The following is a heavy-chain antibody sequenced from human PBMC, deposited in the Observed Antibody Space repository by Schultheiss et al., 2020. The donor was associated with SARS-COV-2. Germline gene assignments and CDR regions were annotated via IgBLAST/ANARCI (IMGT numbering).Heavy chain of an antibody. V-gene: IGHV3-13*01. J-gene: IGHJ6*02. CDR1: GFTFSSYS. CDR3: ARDIYYYYGMDV. Sequence: GESLKISCAASGFTFSSYSMNWVRQAPGKGLEWVSAIGTAGDTYYPGSVKGRFTISRENAKNSLYLQMNSLRAEDTAVYYCARDIYYYYGMDVWGQGTTVTVSS. CDR2: IGTAGDT.